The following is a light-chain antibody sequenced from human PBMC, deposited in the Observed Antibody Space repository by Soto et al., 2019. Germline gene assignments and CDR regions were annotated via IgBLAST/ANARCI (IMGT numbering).Light chain of an antibody. V-gene: IGKV3-20*01. J-gene: IGKJ2*01. CDR2: LAS. Sequence: EIVLTQSPGTLTLSPGERATLSCRASQSVGGNYLAWYQRKPGQAHRLLIYLASSRATGIPDRFSGSGSGTDFTLTISSLEPEDFAVYYCHHYGDSPYTFGQGSKVELK. CDR1: QSVGGNY. CDR3: HHYGDSPYT.